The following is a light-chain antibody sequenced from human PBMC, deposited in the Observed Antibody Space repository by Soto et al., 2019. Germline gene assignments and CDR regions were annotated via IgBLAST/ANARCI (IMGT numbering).Light chain of an antibody. CDR2: DVS. Sequence: QSALTQPASVSGSPGQSITISCTGTSSDVGGYNYVSWYQQHPGKAPKLMIYDVSNRPSGVSNRFSGSKSGNTASLTISGLQAEDEADYYCSSYTSSSTYVFGTRTKLTAL. CDR1: SSDVGGYNY. J-gene: IGLJ1*01. CDR3: SSYTSSSTYV. V-gene: IGLV2-14*01.